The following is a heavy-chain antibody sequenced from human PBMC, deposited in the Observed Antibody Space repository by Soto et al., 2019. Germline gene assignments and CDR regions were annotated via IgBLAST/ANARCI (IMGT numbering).Heavy chain of an antibody. CDR3: ARDGVEGVGPGDYYGIGV. CDR2: ISSSGSTI. D-gene: IGHD3-3*01. CDR1: GFTFSDYY. V-gene: IGHV3-11*01. J-gene: IGHJ6*02. Sequence: PGGSLRLSCAASGFTFSDYYMSWIRQAPGKGLEWVSYISSSGSTIYYADSVKGRFTISRDDAKNSLYLQMNSLRAEDTAVYYCARDGVEGVGPGDYYGIGVRAQRTTVTGSS.